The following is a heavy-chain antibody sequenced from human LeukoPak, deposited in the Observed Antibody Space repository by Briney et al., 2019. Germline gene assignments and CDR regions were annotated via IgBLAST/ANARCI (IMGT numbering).Heavy chain of an antibody. D-gene: IGHD3-10*01. V-gene: IGHV3-15*01. CDR2: IKSKTDGGTT. J-gene: IGHJ4*02. Sequence: GGSLRLSCAASGFTFSNAWMSWVRQAPGKGLEWVGRIKSKTDGGTTDYAAPVKGRFTISRDDSKNTLYLQMNSLKTEDTAVYYCAKELYGSGSYFGTIDYWGQGTLVTVSS. CDR1: GFTFSNAW. CDR3: AKELYGSGSYFGTIDY.